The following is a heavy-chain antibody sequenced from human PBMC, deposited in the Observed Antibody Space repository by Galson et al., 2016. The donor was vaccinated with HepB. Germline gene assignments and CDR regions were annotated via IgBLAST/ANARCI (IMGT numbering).Heavy chain of an antibody. J-gene: IGHJ4*02. Sequence: SLRLSCAGSGFIFSAFSVDWVRQAPGKGLEWVSYIGTNGSPIYYADSVRGRFTISKDNARNSVYLEMRSLRAEDTATYYCVRGFLSNSFDYWGQGVLVTVAS. CDR1: GFIFSAFS. D-gene: IGHD4-23*01. CDR3: VRGFLSNSFDY. V-gene: IGHV3-48*04. CDR2: IGTNGSPI.